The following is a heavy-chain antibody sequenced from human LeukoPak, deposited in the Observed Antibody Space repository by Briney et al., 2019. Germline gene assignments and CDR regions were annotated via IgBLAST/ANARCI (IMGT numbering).Heavy chain of an antibody. CDR1: GGSISSSNW. Sequence: SETLSLTCAVSGGSISSSNWWSWVRQPPGKGLEWIGEIYHSGSTNYNPSLKSRVTILVDTSKNQFSLKLSSVTAADTAVYYCARERSSSWYSVPGYYYYYMDVWGKGTTVTVSS. CDR3: ARERSSSWYSVPGYYYYYMDV. D-gene: IGHD6-13*01. V-gene: IGHV4-4*02. CDR2: IYHSGST. J-gene: IGHJ6*03.